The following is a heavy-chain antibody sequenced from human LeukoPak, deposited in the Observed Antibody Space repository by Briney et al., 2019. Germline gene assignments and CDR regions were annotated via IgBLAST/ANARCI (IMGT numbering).Heavy chain of an antibody. J-gene: IGHJ5*02. CDR3: ARDVAGGVVVPAAMETDESSYNWFDP. CDR1: GYTFTSYG. Sequence: GASVKVSCKASGYTFTSYGISWVEQAPGQGLDGMDWFSAYNGNTNFEQKLQGRVTMTTDTSTSTAYMEPRSLRSDDTAVYYCARDVAGGVVVPAAMETDESSYNWFDPWGQGTLVTVSS. D-gene: IGHD2-2*01. CDR2: FSAYNGNT. V-gene: IGHV1-18*01.